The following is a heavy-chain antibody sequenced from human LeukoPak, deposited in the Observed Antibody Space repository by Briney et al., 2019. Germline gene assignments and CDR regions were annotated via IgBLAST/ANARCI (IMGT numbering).Heavy chain of an antibody. D-gene: IGHD5/OR15-5a*01. Sequence: PGGSLRLSCGASGFTFRNYGMHWVRQAPGKGLEWVAIIWYDGSKKYYADSVKGRFTISRDNSKNTLFLQINSLRVEDTAVYYCARSHPRTSVFDFGGQGTMVTLSS. V-gene: IGHV3-33*01. CDR1: GFTFRNYG. CDR2: IWYDGSKK. CDR3: ARSHPRTSVFDF. J-gene: IGHJ3*01.